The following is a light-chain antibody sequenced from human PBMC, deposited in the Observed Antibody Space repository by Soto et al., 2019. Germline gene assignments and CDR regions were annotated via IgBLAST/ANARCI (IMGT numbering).Light chain of an antibody. CDR1: QTVSLSY. J-gene: IGKJ2*01. CDR3: QHYDSSPYT. Sequence: EVVLTQSPGTLSLSPGERATLSCRASQTVSLSYLAWYQQKPGQAPRLLIYGASSRATGIPDRFSGGGSGTDFTLTISRLEPEDFALHYCQHYDSSPYTFGQGTKVDIK. V-gene: IGKV3-20*01. CDR2: GAS.